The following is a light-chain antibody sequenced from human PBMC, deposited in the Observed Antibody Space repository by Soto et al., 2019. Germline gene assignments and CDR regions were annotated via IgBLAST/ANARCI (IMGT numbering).Light chain of an antibody. V-gene: IGKV1-39*01. J-gene: IGKJ1*01. Sequence: DIQMTQSPSSLSASVGDSVTIACRASQSIGTSLNWYQQKPGTAPNLLIYGASTLQSGVPSRFSGSGSGTDFTLTISSLQPEDFARYYCQQNDSLPPTFGQGTKVEIK. CDR1: QSIGTS. CDR2: GAS. CDR3: QQNDSLPPT.